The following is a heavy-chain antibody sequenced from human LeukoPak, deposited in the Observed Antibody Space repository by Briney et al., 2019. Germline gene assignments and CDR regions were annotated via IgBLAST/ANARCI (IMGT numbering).Heavy chain of an antibody. Sequence: SETLSLTCAVYGGSFSGYYCSWIRQPPGKGLEWIGEINHSGSTNYNPSLKSRVTISVDTSKNQFSLKLSSVTAADTAVYYCTRGRRYSSSPPDYWGQGTLVTVSS. CDR2: INHSGST. J-gene: IGHJ4*02. CDR3: TRGRRYSSSPPDY. V-gene: IGHV4-34*01. D-gene: IGHD6-13*01. CDR1: GGSFSGYY.